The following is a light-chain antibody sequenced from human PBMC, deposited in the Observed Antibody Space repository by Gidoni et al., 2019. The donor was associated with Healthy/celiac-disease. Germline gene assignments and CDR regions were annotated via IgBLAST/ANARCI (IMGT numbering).Light chain of an antibody. CDR1: QSMNSY. Sequence: DIQMTQSPSSLSASVGDRVTITCRASQSMNSYVNWYQQKPGKAPKLLIYAASSLQSGVPSRCSGRGSGTDFTLTISSLQPEDFATYYCQQSYSTPITFGPGTKVEIK. V-gene: IGKV1-39*01. J-gene: IGKJ3*01. CDR2: AAS. CDR3: QQSYSTPIT.